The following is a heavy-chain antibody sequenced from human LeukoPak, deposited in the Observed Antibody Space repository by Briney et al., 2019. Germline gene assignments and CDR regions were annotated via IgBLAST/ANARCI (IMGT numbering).Heavy chain of an antibody. V-gene: IGHV4-4*09. CDR3: ARLDRFGANYYYMDV. CDR2: IYTSGST. D-gene: IGHD3-10*01. Sequence: SETLSLTCTVSGGSISSYYWSWIRQPPEKGREWIGYIYTSGSTNYHPSLQSRVTISVDTAKNQFSLKLNSVTAADTAVYYCARLDRFGANYYYMDVWGKGTSVTVSS. CDR1: GGSISSYY. J-gene: IGHJ6*03.